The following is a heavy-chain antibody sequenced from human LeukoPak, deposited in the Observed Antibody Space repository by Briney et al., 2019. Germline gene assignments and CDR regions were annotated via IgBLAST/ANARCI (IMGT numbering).Heavy chain of an antibody. V-gene: IGHV1-69*04. CDR2: IIPILGIA. CDR1: GGTFSSYA. Sequence: GSSVKVSCKASGGTFSSYAISWVRQAPGQGLEWMGRIIPILGIANYAQKFQGRVTITADKSTSTAYMELSSLRSEDTAVYYCATDLAPRYWYFDLWGRGTLVTVSS. D-gene: IGHD3-3*02. J-gene: IGHJ2*01. CDR3: ATDLAPRYWYFDL.